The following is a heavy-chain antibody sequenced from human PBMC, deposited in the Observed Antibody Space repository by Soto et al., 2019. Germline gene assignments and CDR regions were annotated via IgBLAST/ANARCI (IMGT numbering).Heavy chain of an antibody. Sequence: VQLVESGGGVVQPGRSLRLSCAASGFTFSDYAMHWVRQAPGKGLEWVAVVSHDGRNTHYASSVKGRFTISRDSSKNTVSLEMTSLRAEDTAVYYCAKGVRQWLVTSDFNYWGQGALVTVSS. CDR1: GFTFSDYA. D-gene: IGHD6-19*01. V-gene: IGHV3-30*18. J-gene: IGHJ4*02. CDR3: AKGVRQWLVTSDFNY. CDR2: VSHDGRNT.